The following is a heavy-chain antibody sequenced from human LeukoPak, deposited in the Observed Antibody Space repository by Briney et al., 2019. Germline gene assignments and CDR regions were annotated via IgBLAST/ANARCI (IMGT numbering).Heavy chain of an antibody. D-gene: IGHD1-26*01. Sequence: GGSLRLSCAASGFTFSSSAMHWVRQAPGKGLEWVAVISYDGSNKYYADSVKGRFTISRDNSKNTLYLQMDSLRVEDTAEYYCARDPYSGNYGAYYYYYMDVWGKGTTVTVSS. J-gene: IGHJ6*03. V-gene: IGHV3-30*04. CDR3: ARDPYSGNYGAYYYYYMDV. CDR2: ISYDGSNK. CDR1: GFTFSSSA.